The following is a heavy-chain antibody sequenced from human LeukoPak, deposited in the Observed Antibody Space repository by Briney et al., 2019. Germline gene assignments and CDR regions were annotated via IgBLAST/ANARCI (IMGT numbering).Heavy chain of an antibody. J-gene: IGHJ4*02. V-gene: IGHV3-73*01. CDR3: SRHDALPGDY. D-gene: IGHD2-21*02. CDR2: IRTKANNYAT. Sequence: PGGSLRLSCAASGFTFSGYTMHWVRQASGKGLEWVGHIRTKANNYATDYDASVKGRFTISRDDSRNTAFLQMNSLKTEDTAVYYCSRHDALPGDYWGQGTQVTVSS. CDR1: GFTFSGYT.